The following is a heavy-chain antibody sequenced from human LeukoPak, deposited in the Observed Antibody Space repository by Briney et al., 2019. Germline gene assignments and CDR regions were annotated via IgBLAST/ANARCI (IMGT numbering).Heavy chain of an antibody. CDR2: INSDGSST. CDR1: GFTFSSYW. CDR3: ASNPYCSSTSCFGRGGY. D-gene: IGHD2-2*01. J-gene: IGHJ4*02. Sequence: GGSLRLSCAASGFTFSSYWMHWVRQAPGKGLVWVSRINSDGSSTSYADSVKGRFTISRDNAKNTLYLQMNSLRAEDTAVYYCASNPYCSSTSCFGRGGYWGQGTLVTVSS. V-gene: IGHV3-74*01.